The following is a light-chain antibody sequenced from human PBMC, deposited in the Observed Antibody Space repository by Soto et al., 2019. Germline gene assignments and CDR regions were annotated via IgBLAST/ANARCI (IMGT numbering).Light chain of an antibody. CDR3: QKYYGAPRS. J-gene: IGKJ1*01. CDR2: GAS. CDR1: QGISYH. V-gene: IGKV1-27*01. Sequence: DLQMTQSPSSLSASVGDRVTITCRASQGISYHVAWYQQKPGKVPKLLIYGASTLQSGVPSRFSGSGSGTDFTLTISSLQPEAFPTDYCQKYYGAPRSFGQGTKVEFE.